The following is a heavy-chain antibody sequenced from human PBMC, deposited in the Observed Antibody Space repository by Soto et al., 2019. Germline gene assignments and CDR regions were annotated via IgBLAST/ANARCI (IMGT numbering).Heavy chain of an antibody. V-gene: IGHV4-28*01. J-gene: IGHJ4*02. Sequence: QVQLQESGPGLVKPSDTLSLTCAVSGYSISSSNWWGWIRQPPGEGLEWIGYIYYSGTTYYNPSLKIRVTMSVDTPKNQFSLKLTSGTAVDTAVYYCARREIQGPIDYWGQGTLVTVSS. CDR2: IYYSGTT. CDR1: GYSISSSNW. D-gene: IGHD1-26*01. CDR3: ARREIQGPIDY.